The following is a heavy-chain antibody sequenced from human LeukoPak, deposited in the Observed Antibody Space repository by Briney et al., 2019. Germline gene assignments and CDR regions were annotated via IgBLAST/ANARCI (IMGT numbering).Heavy chain of an antibody. CDR2: ISSSSSYI. Sequence: GGSLRLSCAASGFTFSSYSMNWVRQAPGKGLEWVSSISSSSSYIYYADPVKGRFTISRDNAKNSLYLQMNSLRAEDTAVYYCARGQAAGSWFDPWGQGTLVTVSS. CDR3: ARGQAAGSWFDP. CDR1: GFTFSSYS. J-gene: IGHJ5*02. D-gene: IGHD6-25*01. V-gene: IGHV3-21*01.